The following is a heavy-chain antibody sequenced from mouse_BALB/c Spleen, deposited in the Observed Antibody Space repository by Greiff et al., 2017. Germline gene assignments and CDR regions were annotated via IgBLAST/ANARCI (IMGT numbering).Heavy chain of an antibody. CDR2: INPYNGAT. V-gene: IGHV1-31*01. D-gene: IGHD2-10*02. CDR3: ASKGGYGNSFDY. Sequence: VQLKQSGPELVKPGASVKISCKASGYSFTGYYMHWVKQSHVKSLEWIGRINPYNGATSYNQNFKDKASLTVDKSSSTAYMELHSLTSEDSAVYYCASKGGYGNSFDYWGQGTTLTVSS. CDR1: GYSFTGYY. J-gene: IGHJ2*01.